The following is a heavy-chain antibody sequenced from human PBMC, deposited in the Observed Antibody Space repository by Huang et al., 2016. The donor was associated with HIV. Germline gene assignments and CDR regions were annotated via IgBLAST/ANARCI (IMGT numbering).Heavy chain of an antibody. D-gene: IGHD3-10*01. CDR2: MSGDGGST. CDR3: AKDMFPSLYGTIGGNYLDY. V-gene: IGHV3-43*01. Sequence: EVQLVESGGVVVQPGGSLSLSCAASGFTFDYYTIHWVRQSQGKGREGVLRMSGDGGSTYDADSGKGRFTISRDNSKNSLYLQMNSLRTEDTALYYCAKDMFPSLYGTIGGNYLDYWGQGTLVTVSS. CDR1: GFTFDYYT. J-gene: IGHJ4*02.